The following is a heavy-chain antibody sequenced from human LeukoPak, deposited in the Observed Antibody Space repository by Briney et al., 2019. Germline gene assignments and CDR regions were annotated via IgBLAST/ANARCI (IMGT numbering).Heavy chain of an antibody. J-gene: IGHJ6*02. Sequence: GSSVKVSCKASGGTFSSYAISWVRQAPGQGLEWMGRIIPILGIADYAQKFQGRVTITADKSTSTAYMELSSLRSEDTAVYYCARDAGHQLSRRNYYAMDVWGQGTTVTVSS. D-gene: IGHD2-2*01. CDR2: IIPILGIA. CDR1: GGTFSSYA. CDR3: ARDAGHQLSRRNYYAMDV. V-gene: IGHV1-69*04.